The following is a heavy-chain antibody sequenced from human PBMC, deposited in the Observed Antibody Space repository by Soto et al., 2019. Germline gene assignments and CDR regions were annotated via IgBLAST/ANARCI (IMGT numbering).Heavy chain of an antibody. CDR2: IYYSGST. D-gene: IGHD3-3*01. Sequence: SETLSLTCTVSGGSISSYYWSWIRQPPGKGLEWIGYIYYSGSTNYNPSLKSRVTISVDTSKNQFSLKLSSVTAADTAVYYCARVSRYDFWSGYYTGRWFDPWGQGTLVTVSS. V-gene: IGHV4-59*12. J-gene: IGHJ5*02. CDR1: GGSISSYY. CDR3: ARVSRYDFWSGYYTGRWFDP.